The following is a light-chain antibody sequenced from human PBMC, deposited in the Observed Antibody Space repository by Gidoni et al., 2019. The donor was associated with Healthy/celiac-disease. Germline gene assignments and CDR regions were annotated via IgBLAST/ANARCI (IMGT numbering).Light chain of an antibody. J-gene: IGLJ2*01. CDR2: GKN. CDR1: RLRSYY. CDR3: ISRDSSGNHLV. V-gene: IGLV3-19*01. Sequence: SSELTQDPAVAVAVGQTVRSTCQGDRLRSYYASWYQQKPGQAPVLVIYGKNNRPSGIPDRFSCSSSGNTASLTITGAQAEDEADYYCISRDSSGNHLVFGGGTKLPVL.